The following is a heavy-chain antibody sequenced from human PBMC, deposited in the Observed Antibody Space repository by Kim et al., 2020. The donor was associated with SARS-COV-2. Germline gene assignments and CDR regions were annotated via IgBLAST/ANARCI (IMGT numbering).Heavy chain of an antibody. J-gene: IGHJ4*02. Sequence: ADSVKGRFTSSRDNSKNTLYLQMNSLRAEDTAVYYCAKGPYSSPSRAFDYWGQGTLVTVSS. CDR3: AKGPYSSPSRAFDY. D-gene: IGHD6-13*01. V-gene: IGHV3-23*01.